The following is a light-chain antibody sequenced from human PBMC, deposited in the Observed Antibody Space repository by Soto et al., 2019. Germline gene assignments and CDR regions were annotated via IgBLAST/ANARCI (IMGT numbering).Light chain of an antibody. CDR3: QQYGNSLLYT. CDR1: QSVSSNY. V-gene: IGKV3-20*01. Sequence: EIVLTQSPGTLSLSPGERATLSCRASQSVSSNYLAWYQQKPGQTLRLLIYGASNRATGIPDRFSGSGSGTHFTLTISRLEPEDFAVYYCQQYGNSLLYTFGQGTKLEIK. CDR2: GAS. J-gene: IGKJ2*01.